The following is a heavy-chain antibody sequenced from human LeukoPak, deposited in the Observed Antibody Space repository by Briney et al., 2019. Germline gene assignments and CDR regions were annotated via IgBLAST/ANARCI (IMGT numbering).Heavy chain of an antibody. J-gene: IGHJ4*02. Sequence: SQALSLTCAISGDSVSSNSAAWNWIRQSPSRGREWLGRTYYRSKWYNDYAVSVKSRITINPDTSKNQFSLQLNSVTPGDTAVYYCARAFIAVAGTGGYYFDYWGQGTLVTVSS. V-gene: IGHV6-1*01. CDR3: ARAFIAVAGTGGYYFDY. CDR2: TYYRSKWYN. CDR1: GDSVSSNSAA. D-gene: IGHD6-19*01.